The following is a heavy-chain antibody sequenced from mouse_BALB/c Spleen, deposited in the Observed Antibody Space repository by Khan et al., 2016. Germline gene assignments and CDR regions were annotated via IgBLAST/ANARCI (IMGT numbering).Heavy chain of an antibody. V-gene: IGHV1-4*01. CDR1: GYSFTSYT. D-gene: IGHD1-1*01. CDR3: SRYSTTVVAPLDY. CDR2: INPSSSYT. Sequence: QVRLQQSGAELARPGASVKMSCKASGYSFTSYTMHWVKQRPGQGLEWLGFINPSSSYTNYNQNFKDKATLTADKSSSTAYMQLSSLTSEDSAVYFWSRYSTTVVAPLDYWGQGTTLTVSS. J-gene: IGHJ2*01.